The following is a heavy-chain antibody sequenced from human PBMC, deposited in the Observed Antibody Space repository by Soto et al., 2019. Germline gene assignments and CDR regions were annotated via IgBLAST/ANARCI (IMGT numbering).Heavy chain of an antibody. CDR3: ARESSGYSGYDAGRLFQDGFDP. Sequence: QVQLQESGPGLVKPSQTLSLTCTVSGGSISSGGYYWSWIRQHPGKGLEWIGYIYYSGSTYYNPSLKIRVTISVDTSKNQFSLKLSSVTAADTAVYYCARESSGYSGYDAGRLFQDGFDPWGQGTLFTVSS. CDR1: GGSISSGGYY. D-gene: IGHD5-12*01. CDR2: IYYSGST. J-gene: IGHJ5*02. V-gene: IGHV4-31*03.